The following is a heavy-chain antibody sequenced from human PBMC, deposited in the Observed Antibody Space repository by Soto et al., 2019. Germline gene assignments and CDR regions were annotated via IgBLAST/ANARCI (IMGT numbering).Heavy chain of an antibody. J-gene: IGHJ6*02. V-gene: IGHV1-46*01. Sequence: QVQLVQSGAEVKKPGASVKVSCKASGYTFTNYYMHWVRQAPGQGLEWMGVINPSGGSTTYAQKFQGRVTMTRDTSTSTVYMELSSLRSEDTTVYYCAREGSNYYGMDVWGQGPRSPSP. CDR3: AREGSNYYGMDV. CDR1: GYTFTNYY. CDR2: INPSGGST.